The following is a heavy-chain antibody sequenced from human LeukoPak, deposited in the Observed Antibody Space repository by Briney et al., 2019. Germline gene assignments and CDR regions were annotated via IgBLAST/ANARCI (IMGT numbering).Heavy chain of an antibody. V-gene: IGHV3-21*01. D-gene: IGHD3-9*01. CDR3: ARDDYDILTGYAY. CDR2: ISSSSSYI. Sequence: PGGSLRLSCAASGFTFSSYSMNWVRQAPGKGLEWVSSISSSSSYIYYADSVKGRFTISRDNAKNSLYLQMNSLRAEDTAVYYCARDDYDILTGYAYRGQGTLVTVSS. CDR1: GFTFSSYS. J-gene: IGHJ4*02.